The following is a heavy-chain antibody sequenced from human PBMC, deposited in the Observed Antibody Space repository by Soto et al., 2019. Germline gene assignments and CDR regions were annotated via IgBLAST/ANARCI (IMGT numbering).Heavy chain of an antibody. CDR2: IYYSGST. CDR3: ARLSLNGPFEY. D-gene: IGHD2-8*01. V-gene: IGHV4-39*01. Sequence: SETLSLTCTVSGGSISSSSYYWGWVRQPPGKGLEWIGSIYYSGSTYYNPSLKSRVTISEDTSKNQFSLKLSSVTAADTAVYYCARLSLNGPFEYWGQGTLVTVSS. J-gene: IGHJ4*02. CDR1: GGSISSSSYY.